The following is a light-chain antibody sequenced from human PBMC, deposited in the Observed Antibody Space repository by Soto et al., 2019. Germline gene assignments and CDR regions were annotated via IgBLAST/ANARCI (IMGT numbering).Light chain of an antibody. J-gene: IGKJ2*01. V-gene: IGKV3-20*01. CDR2: GAS. CDR3: LQYGITPYI. Sequence: EIALKQSPGTLSLSPGERATLSCRASQSVSSSYVAWYQQKPGQTPRLVIYGASTRATGTPDRFSGSGSGTDVTLTISGLEAEECAVYFCLQYGITPYILGQGTKLEV. CDR1: QSVSSSY.